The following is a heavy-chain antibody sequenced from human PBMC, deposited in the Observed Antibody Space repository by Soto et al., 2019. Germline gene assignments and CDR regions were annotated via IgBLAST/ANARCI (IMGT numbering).Heavy chain of an antibody. CDR3: AREDCVDGYNRNDALDI. V-gene: IGHV4-59*01. CDR2: IYYSGST. CDR1: GGSISSYY. Sequence: SETLSLTCTVSGGSISSYYWRWIRQPPGKGLEWIGYIYYSGSTNYNPSLKSRVTISVDTSKNQFSLKLSSVTAADTAVYYCAREDCVDGYNRNDALDIWGQGTMVTVSS. D-gene: IGHD5-12*01. J-gene: IGHJ3*02.